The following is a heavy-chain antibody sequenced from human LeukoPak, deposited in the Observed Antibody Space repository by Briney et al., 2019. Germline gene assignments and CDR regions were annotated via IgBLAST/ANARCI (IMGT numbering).Heavy chain of an antibody. CDR3: AKGRTYNYALDC. CDR2: ITWNGVNI. D-gene: IGHD5-18*01. Sequence: GRSLRLSCAASGFTFDDYGMHWVRQAPGKGLEWVSGITWNGVNIGYADSVKGRFTISRDNANYSLHLQMNSLTVEDTASYYCAKGRTYNYALDCWGQGALVIVS. J-gene: IGHJ4*02. CDR1: GFTFDDYG. V-gene: IGHV3-9*01.